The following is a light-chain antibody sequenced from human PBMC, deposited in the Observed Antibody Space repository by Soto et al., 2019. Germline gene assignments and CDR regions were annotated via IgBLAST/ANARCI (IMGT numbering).Light chain of an antibody. CDR3: QQYGSSLFT. CDR2: SAS. V-gene: IGKV3-20*01. CDR1: QSVSSSY. J-gene: IGKJ3*01. Sequence: EIVLTQSPGTLSLSPGERATLSCRASQSVSSSYLAWYQQKPGQASRLLIYSASSRATGIPDRFSGSGSGTDFTLTISRLEPEDFAVYYCQQYGSSLFTFGPVTKVDIK.